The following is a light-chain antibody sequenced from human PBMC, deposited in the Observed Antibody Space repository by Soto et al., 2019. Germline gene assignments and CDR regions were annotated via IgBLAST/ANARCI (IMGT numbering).Light chain of an antibody. J-gene: IGKJ5*01. Sequence: GMTKSPATLSVYPGERATLSCRASQTVSRNLAWYQQRPGQAPRLLIYDISNRAAGVPARFSGSGSETEFTLTIRSLQSEDFAVYFCQQYNNWPSFGQGTRLEI. V-gene: IGKV3-15*01. CDR2: DIS. CDR1: QTVSRN. CDR3: QQYNNWPS.